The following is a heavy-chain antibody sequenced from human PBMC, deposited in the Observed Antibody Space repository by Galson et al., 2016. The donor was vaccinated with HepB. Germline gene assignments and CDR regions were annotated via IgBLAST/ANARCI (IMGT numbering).Heavy chain of an antibody. Sequence: SETLSLTCSVSDLSISGGHFWVWIRQPPGKGLEWLGRIFHDGDTSYNPSLERRLTMSVDTSKNQFSLRLTSVTASDTATYYCARDRDPGGMLTGYYPWGQGTRVTVSS. CDR2: IFHDGDT. CDR1: DLSISGGHF. D-gene: IGHD3-9*01. J-gene: IGHJ5*02. V-gene: IGHV4-38-2*02. CDR3: ARDRDPGGMLTGYYP.